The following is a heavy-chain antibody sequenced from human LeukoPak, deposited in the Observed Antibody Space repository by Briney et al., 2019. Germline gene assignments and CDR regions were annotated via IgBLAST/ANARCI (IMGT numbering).Heavy chain of an antibody. Sequence: PSETLSLTCAVYGESFSGYYWTWIRQPPGKGLEWIGEINHGESTTYNPSLKSRVSISVDTSKNQFPLKLRSMTAADTAVYYCARAQEAMPIDSWGKGTLVTVSS. J-gene: IGHJ4*02. V-gene: IGHV4-34*01. CDR1: GESFSGYY. D-gene: IGHD2-2*01. CDR2: INHGEST. CDR3: ARAQEAMPIDS.